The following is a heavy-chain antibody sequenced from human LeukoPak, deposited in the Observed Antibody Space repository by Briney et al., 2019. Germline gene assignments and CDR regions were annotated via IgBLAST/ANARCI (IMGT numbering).Heavy chain of an antibody. Sequence: PSETLSLTCTVSGGSISSGSYYWSWIRQPAGKGLEWIGRIYTSGSTNYNPSLKSRVTISVDTSKNQLSLKLSSVTAADTAVYYCARTMVVAATPSYYFDYWGQGTLVTVSS. CDR1: GGSISSGSYY. D-gene: IGHD2-15*01. CDR2: IYTSGST. CDR3: ARTMVVAATPSYYFDY. J-gene: IGHJ4*02. V-gene: IGHV4-61*02.